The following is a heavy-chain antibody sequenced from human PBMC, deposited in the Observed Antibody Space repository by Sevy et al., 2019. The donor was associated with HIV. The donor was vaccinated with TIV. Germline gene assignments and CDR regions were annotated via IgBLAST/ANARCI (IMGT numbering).Heavy chain of an antibody. J-gene: IGHJ6*02. V-gene: IGHV3-15*01. D-gene: IGHD2-8*01. CDR2: IKSKTDGETT. Sequence: GGSLRLSCAASGFTFSNAWMSWVRQAPGKGLEWVGRIKSKTDGETTDYAAPVKGRFTISRDDSKNTLYLQMNSLKTEDTAVYYCTTLPPYCTNGVCYVEYYYYGMDVWGQGTTVTVSS. CDR3: TTLPPYCTNGVCYVEYYYYGMDV. CDR1: GFTFSNAW.